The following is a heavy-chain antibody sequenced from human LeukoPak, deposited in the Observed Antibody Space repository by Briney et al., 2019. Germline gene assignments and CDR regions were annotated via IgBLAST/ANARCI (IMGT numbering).Heavy chain of an antibody. CDR3: ARGRHTAKYFDY. CDR2: ISSSSSYI. D-gene: IGHD5-18*01. Sequence: PGGSLRLSCAASGFTFSSYSMNWVRQAPGKGLEWVSSISSSSSYIYYADSVKGRFTISRDNAKNSLYLQMNSLRAEDTAVYYCARGRHTAKYFDYWGQGTLVTVSS. V-gene: IGHV3-21*01. CDR1: GFTFSSYS. J-gene: IGHJ4*02.